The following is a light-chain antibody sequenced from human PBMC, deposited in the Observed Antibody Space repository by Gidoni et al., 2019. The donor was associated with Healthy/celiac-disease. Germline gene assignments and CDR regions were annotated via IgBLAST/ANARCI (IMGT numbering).Light chain of an antibody. J-gene: IGKJ4*01. Sequence: DIQMTQSPSSLSASVGDRVTITCRASQSSSSYLNWYQQKPGKAPKLLIYAASSLQSGVPSRFSGSGSGTDFTLTISSLQPEDFATYYCQQSYSTPRLTFXGXTKVEIK. V-gene: IGKV1-39*01. CDR1: QSSSSY. CDR3: QQSYSTPRLT. CDR2: AAS.